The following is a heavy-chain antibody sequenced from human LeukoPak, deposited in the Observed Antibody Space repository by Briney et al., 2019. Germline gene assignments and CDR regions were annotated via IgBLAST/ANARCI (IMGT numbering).Heavy chain of an antibody. CDR2: IKSKTDGGTT. D-gene: IGHD1-1*01. CDR3: ASIPNDDGADY. V-gene: IGHV3-15*05. CDR1: GFTFSNAW. J-gene: IGHJ4*02. Sequence: GGSLRLSCAASGFTFSNAWMSWVRQAPGKGLEWVGRIKSKTDGGTTDYAAPVKGRFTISRDNAKNTLYLQMNSLRAEDTAVYYCASIPNDDGADYWGQGTLVTVSS.